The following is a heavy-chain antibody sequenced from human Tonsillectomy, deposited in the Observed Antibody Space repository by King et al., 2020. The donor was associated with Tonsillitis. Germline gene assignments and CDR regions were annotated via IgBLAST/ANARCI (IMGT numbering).Heavy chain of an antibody. CDR1: GGSISSSSYY. CDR2: IYYSGST. D-gene: IGHD3-22*01. J-gene: IGHJ4*02. CDR3: ASVNVPVYYDSSGYYLGD. Sequence: QLQESGPGLVKPSETLSLTCTVSGGSISSSSYYWGWIRQPPGKGLEWIGTIYYSGSTYYNPSLKSRVTISVDTSENQFSLKLSSVTAADTAVYYCASVNVPVYYDSSGYYLGDWGQGTLVTVSS. V-gene: IGHV4-39*07.